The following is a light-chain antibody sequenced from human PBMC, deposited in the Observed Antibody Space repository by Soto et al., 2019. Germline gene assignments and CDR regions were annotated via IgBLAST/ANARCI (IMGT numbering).Light chain of an antibody. CDR3: QQYDTSPKLT. Sequence: EIVLTQSPGTLSLSPGDRATLSCRASQSVRSNYLAWYQQKPGQAPRLLLYGASSRATGIPDRFSGSGSGTDFTLTISRLEPEDFAVYYCQQYDTSPKLTFGGGTKVDIK. CDR1: QSVRSNY. J-gene: IGKJ4*01. V-gene: IGKV3-20*01. CDR2: GAS.